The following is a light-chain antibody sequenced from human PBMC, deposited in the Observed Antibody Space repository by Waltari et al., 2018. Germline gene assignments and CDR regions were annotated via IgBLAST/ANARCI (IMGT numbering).Light chain of an antibody. Sequence: IVMTQSPATLSVSPGEGATLSCRASHSIATTLAWYQQKPGQGPRLLISEASTRVAGIPARFSGRGSGTEFTLTISSLQSEDFAVYYCQQYNDYYSFGQGTRLEIK. V-gene: IGKV3-15*01. CDR3: QQYNDYYS. CDR1: HSIATT. CDR2: EAS. J-gene: IGKJ2*01.